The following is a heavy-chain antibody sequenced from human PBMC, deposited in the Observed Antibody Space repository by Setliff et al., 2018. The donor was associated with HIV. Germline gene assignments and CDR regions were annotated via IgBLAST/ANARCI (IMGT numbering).Heavy chain of an antibody. CDR3: AGVYYYGSGSYNYPYYFDY. CDR1: GGTFSSYA. Sequence: KVSCKASGGTFSSYANSWVRQAPGRGLEWMGGIIPIFGTANYAQKFQGRVTITADESTSTAYMELSSLRSEDTAVYYCAGVYYYGSGSYNYPYYFDYWGQGTLVTVSS. CDR2: IIPIFGTA. J-gene: IGHJ4*02. D-gene: IGHD3-10*01. V-gene: IGHV1-69*01.